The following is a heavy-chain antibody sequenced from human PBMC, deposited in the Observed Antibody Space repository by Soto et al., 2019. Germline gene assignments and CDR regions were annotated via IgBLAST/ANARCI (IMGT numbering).Heavy chain of an antibody. D-gene: IGHD3-3*01. V-gene: IGHV4-39*07. J-gene: IGHJ5*02. CDR2: IYYNGNT. Sequence: PSETLSLTCTVSGGSISSSSYYWGWLRPPPGKGLEWIGYIYYNGNTNYNPSLKSRVTISVDTSKNQFSLKLSSVTAADTAVYYCARDLGYDSTEDWFDPWGQGTLVTVSS. CDR3: ARDLGYDSTEDWFDP. CDR1: GGSISSSSYY.